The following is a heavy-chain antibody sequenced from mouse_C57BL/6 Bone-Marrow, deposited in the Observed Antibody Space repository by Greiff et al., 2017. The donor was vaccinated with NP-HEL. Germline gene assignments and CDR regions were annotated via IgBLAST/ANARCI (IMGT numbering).Heavy chain of an antibody. CDR3: ASEDYGSSPFAY. J-gene: IGHJ3*01. V-gene: IGHV2-6*01. CDR1: GFSLTSYG. CDR2: ICGVGST. Sequence: VQGVESGPGLVAPSQSLSITCTVSGFSLTSYGVDWVRQSPGKGLEWLGVICGVGSTNYHSALKSRLSMSKDKSKSQVFLKMNSLQTDDTAMYYCASEDYGSSPFAYWGQGTLVTVSA. D-gene: IGHD1-1*01.